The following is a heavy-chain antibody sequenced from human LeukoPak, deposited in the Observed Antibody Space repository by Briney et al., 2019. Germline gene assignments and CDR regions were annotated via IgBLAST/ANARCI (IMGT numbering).Heavy chain of an antibody. Sequence: ASVKVSCRAAGYTFTGYYMHWVRQAPGQGLEWMGWISAHNGNTRYAQKFQGRVTMTTDTSTSTAYMELRSLRSDDTAVYYCARFTPRLTREKFDYWGQGTLVTVSS. V-gene: IGHV1-18*04. CDR3: ARFTPRLTREKFDY. D-gene: IGHD2-2*01. J-gene: IGHJ4*02. CDR2: ISAHNGNT. CDR1: GYTFTGYY.